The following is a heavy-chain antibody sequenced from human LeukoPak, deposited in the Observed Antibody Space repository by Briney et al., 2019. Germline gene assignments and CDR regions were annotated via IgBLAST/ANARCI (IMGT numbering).Heavy chain of an antibody. CDR3: ARENWGSDLDY. J-gene: IGHJ4*02. CDR2: IYTSGST. V-gene: IGHV4-4*07. CDR1: GGSISSXX. D-gene: IGHD7-27*01. Sequence: VSGGSISSXXXXXIRXXAGKXXEWIGRIYTSGSTNYNPSLKSRVTMSVDTSKNQFSLKLSSVTAADTAVYYCARENWGSDLDYWGQGTLVTVSS.